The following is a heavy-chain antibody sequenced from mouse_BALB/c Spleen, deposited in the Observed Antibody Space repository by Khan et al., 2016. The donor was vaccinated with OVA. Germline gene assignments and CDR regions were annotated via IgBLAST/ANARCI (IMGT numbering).Heavy chain of an antibody. J-gene: IGHJ4*01. Sequence: EVQLEESGAELVKPGASVKLSCTASGFNISDTCLHWVKQRPEQGLEWIGRIDPANGDTKSDPTFQAMATITDDTPYNIAYLKLSSLTSEDTAVYYCARSNSLWPIDYWGQRASVTGSS. CDR2: IDPANGDT. V-gene: IGHV14-3*02. CDR3: ARSNSLWPIDY. D-gene: IGHD1-1*02. CDR1: GFNISDTC.